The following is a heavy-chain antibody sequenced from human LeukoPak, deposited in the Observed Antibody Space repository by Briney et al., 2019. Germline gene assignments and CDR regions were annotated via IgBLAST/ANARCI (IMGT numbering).Heavy chain of an antibody. J-gene: IGHJ6*03. Sequence: GGSLRLSCAASGFTFSSYWMSWVRQAPGQGLEWVANIKQDGSEKYYVDSVKGRFTISRDNAKNSLYLQMNSLRAEDTAVYYCARDGRLSYYYYMDVWGKGTTVTISS. CDR3: ARDGRLSYYYYMDV. CDR2: IKQDGSEK. CDR1: GFTFSSYW. V-gene: IGHV3-7*01.